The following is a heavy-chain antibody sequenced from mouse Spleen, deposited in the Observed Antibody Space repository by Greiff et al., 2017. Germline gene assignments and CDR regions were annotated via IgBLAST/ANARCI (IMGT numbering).Heavy chain of an antibody. Sequence: QVQLQQSGAELVKPGASVKLSCKASGYTFTSYWMHWVKQRPGQGLEWIGMIHPNSGSTNYNEKFKSKATLTVDKSSSTAYMQLSSLTSEDSAVYYCARGGSEDWYFDVWGTGTTVTVSS. CDR1: GYTFTSYW. CDR2: IHPNSGST. J-gene: IGHJ1*03. CDR3: ARGGSEDWYFDV. D-gene: IGHD1-1*01. V-gene: IGHV1-64*01.